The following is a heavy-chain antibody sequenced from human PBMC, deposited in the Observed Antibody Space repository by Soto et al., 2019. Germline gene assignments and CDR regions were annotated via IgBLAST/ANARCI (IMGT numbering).Heavy chain of an antibody. CDR2: IYYSGST. V-gene: IGHV4-39*02. CDR1: GDSISSSRYS. D-gene: IGHD1-26*01. J-gene: IGHJ4*02. Sequence: QLQLQESGPGLVKPSETLSLTSTVSGDSISSSRYSWGWIRQPPGKGLEWIGSIYYSGSTYYNPSLKSRVTISVDTSKNQFSLKLSSVTAADTAVYYCAREVVGATTKTGMRIDYWGQGTLVTVSS. CDR3: AREVVGATTKTGMRIDY.